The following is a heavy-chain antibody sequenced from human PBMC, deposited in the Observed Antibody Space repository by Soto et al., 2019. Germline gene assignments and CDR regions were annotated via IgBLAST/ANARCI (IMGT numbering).Heavy chain of an antibody. D-gene: IGHD3-22*01. Sequence: VGSLRLSCVASGFTFSSYAMSWVRQAPGKGLEWVSAISGSGRTTYYADSVKGRFTISRDNSNNTLFLQMNSLRAEDTAVYYCAKSRYSDSSGDFYDYWGQGTLVTVSS. CDR3: AKSRYSDSSGDFYDY. J-gene: IGHJ4*02. V-gene: IGHV3-23*01. CDR2: ISGSGRTT. CDR1: GFTFSSYA.